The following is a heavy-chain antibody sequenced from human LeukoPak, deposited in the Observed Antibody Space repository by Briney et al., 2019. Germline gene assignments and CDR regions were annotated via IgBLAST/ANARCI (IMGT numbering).Heavy chain of an antibody. Sequence: SETLSLTCTVSGGSISSSSYYWGWIRQPPGKGLEWIGSIYYSGSTYYHPSLKSRVTISVDTSKNQFSLKLSSVTAADTAVYYCARQRIAVAGTRKVFDYWGQGTLVTVSS. CDR3: ARQRIAVAGTRKVFDY. V-gene: IGHV4-39*01. D-gene: IGHD6-19*01. J-gene: IGHJ4*02. CDR2: IYYSGST. CDR1: GGSISSSSYY.